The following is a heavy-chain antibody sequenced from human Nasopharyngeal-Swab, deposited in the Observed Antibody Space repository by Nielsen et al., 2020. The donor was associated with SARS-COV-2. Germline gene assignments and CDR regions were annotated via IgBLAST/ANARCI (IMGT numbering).Heavy chain of an antibody. CDR3: ALDQVDVFEI. CDR1: GASISSSPYY. J-gene: IGHJ3*02. V-gene: IGHV4-39*01. Sequence: GSLRLSCTVSGASISSSPYYWGWVRQPPGKGPEWIGSINYSGSTYYNPSLKSRVTLSVDTSKNQFSLKLGSVTAADTAVFYCALDQVDVFEIWGQGTMVTVSS. CDR2: INYSGST. D-gene: IGHD2-2*01.